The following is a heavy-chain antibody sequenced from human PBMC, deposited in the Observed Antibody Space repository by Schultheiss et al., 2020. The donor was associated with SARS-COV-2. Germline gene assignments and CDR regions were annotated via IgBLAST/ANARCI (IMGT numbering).Heavy chain of an antibody. CDR2: ISSSSSYI. D-gene: IGHD3-9*01. CDR1: GSISSSNW. CDR3: ARERQYYDILTGYSDLHFFDS. V-gene: IGHV3-21*01. J-gene: IGHJ4*02. Sequence: ETLSLTCVVSGGSISSSNWWSWVRQPPGKGLEWVSSISSSSSYIYYADSVKGRFTISRDNAKNSLYLQMNSLRAEDTAVYYCARERQYYDILTGYSDLHFFDSWGQGTLVTVSS.